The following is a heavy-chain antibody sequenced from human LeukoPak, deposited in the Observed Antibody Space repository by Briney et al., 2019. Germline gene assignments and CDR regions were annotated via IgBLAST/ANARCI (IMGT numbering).Heavy chain of an antibody. Sequence: SETLSLTCTVSGGSISSYYWSWIRQPDGKGLEWIGRSYTSGSTNYNPSLKSRVTMSVDTSKNQFSLKLSSVTAADTAVYYCAREMATTRGYFDYWGQGTLVTVPS. CDR1: GGSISSYY. CDR2: SYTSGST. V-gene: IGHV4-4*07. D-gene: IGHD5-24*01. J-gene: IGHJ4*02. CDR3: AREMATTRGYFDY.